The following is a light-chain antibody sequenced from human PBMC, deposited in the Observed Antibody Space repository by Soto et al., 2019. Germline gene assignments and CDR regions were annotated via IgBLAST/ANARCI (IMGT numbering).Light chain of an antibody. CDR1: SSNIGSNT. V-gene: IGLV1-44*01. CDR2: SNN. CDR3: AVWDDSLNGMV. Sequence: QSVLTQPPSASGTPGQRVTISCSGSSSNIGSNTVNWYQQLPGTAPKLLIYSNNQRPSGVPDRFAGSKSGTSASLAISGLQSEDEADYYCAVWDDSLNGMVFGGGTTLTVL. J-gene: IGLJ2*01.